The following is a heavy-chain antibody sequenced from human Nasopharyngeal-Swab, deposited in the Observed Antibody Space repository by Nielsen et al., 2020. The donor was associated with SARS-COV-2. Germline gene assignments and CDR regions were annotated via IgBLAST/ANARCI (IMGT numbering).Heavy chain of an antibody. J-gene: IGHJ6*02. D-gene: IGHD6-13*01. Sequence: VKVSCKASGGTFSRYAISWVRQAPGQGLEWMGGIIPIFGTANYAQKFQGRVTITADESTSTAYMELSSLRSEDTAVYYCARDVWGPSIAAAAPYYYGMDVWGQGTTVTVSS. CDR1: GGTFSRYA. V-gene: IGHV1-69*01. CDR2: IIPIFGTA. CDR3: ARDVWGPSIAAAAPYYYGMDV.